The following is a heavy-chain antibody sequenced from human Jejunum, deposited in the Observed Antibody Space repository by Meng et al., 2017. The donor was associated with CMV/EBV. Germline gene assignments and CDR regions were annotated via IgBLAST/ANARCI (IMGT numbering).Heavy chain of an antibody. CDR3: AKMGTIFGVVKGMDV. Sequence: GFPFRRYGLHWVRQAPGKGLEWVAVIWYDGSNKYYAGSVKGRFTISRDNSKNTLYLQMNSLRAEDTAVYYCAKMGTIFGVVKGMDVWGQGTTVTVSS. V-gene: IGHV3-33*06. D-gene: IGHD3-3*01. J-gene: IGHJ6*02. CDR1: GFPFRRYG. CDR2: IWYDGSNK.